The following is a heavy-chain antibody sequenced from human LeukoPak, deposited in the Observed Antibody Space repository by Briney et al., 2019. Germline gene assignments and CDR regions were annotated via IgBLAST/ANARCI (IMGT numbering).Heavy chain of an antibody. D-gene: IGHD3-22*01. CDR1: VGSIRGYY. V-gene: IGHV4-4*07. CDR3: ARGTDMTSIAGYYSFGH. Sequence: PSETLSLTCTVSVGSIRGYYWTWIRQPAGKGLKWIGRIYSSGTAYYNPSLESRVTISLDTSSNQFSLKVTSMTTADTAVYYCARGTDMTSIAGYYSFGHWGQGILVSVSS. CDR2: IYSSGTA. J-gene: IGHJ4*02.